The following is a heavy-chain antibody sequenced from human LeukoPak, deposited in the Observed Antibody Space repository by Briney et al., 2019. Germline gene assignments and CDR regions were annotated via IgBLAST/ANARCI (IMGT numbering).Heavy chain of an antibody. J-gene: IGHJ4*02. CDR3: APETIGRHYDY. D-gene: IGHD1-14*01. V-gene: IGHV3-21*01. CDR2: IGPTGTDR. Sequence: GGSLRLSCAASGFTFSSCCFNWVRQAPGKGLEWVSSIGPTGTDRYYADSVRGRYTISRDNGKNSMYLQMDSLRDEDTAVYYSAPETIGRHYDYWGQGTLLTVSS. CDR1: GFTFSSCC.